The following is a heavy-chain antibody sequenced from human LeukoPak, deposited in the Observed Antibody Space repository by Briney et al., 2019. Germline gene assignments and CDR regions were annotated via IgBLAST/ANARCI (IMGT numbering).Heavy chain of an antibody. V-gene: IGHV4-59*01. J-gene: IGHJ3*02. Sequence: SETLPLTCTVSGGSISSYYWSWIRQPPGKGLEWIGYIYYSGSTNYNPSLKSRVTISVDTSKNQFSLKLSSVTAADTAVYYCARVPLGYCSGGSCYSYGFDAFDIWGQGTMVTVSS. CDR1: GGSISSYY. D-gene: IGHD2-15*01. CDR3: ARVPLGYCSGGSCYSYGFDAFDI. CDR2: IYYSGST.